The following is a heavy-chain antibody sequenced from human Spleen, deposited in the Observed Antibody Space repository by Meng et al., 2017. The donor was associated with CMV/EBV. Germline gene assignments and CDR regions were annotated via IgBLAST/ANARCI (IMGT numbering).Heavy chain of an antibody. J-gene: IGHJ3*01. CDR2: MYYSGSI. CDR1: GASISSYY. D-gene: IGHD3-22*01. Sequence: SETLSLTCTVSGASISSYYWSWIRQPPGKGLEWIGYMYYSGSINYNPSLKSRVTMSLDTSKNQFSLRLNSVTAADTAVYYCARAPRGGDNFYDSSGFEMFDAFDVWGPGKMVTVSS. CDR3: ARAPRGGDNFYDSSGFEMFDAFDV. V-gene: IGHV4-59*01.